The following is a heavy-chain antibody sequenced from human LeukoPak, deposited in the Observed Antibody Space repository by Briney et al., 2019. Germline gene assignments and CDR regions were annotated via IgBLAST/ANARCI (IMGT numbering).Heavy chain of an antibody. CDR1: GFSFSDYN. CDR3: ARVIDYDSSGYYLGY. J-gene: IGHJ4*02. Sequence: GSLRLSCAASGFSFSDYNMNWVRQPPGRGLEWIGEINDSGSANCNPSLESRVSISVDTSKNQFSLKLSSVTAADTAVYYCARVIDYDSSGYYLGYWGRGTRVTVSS. CDR2: INDSGSA. V-gene: IGHV4-34*01. D-gene: IGHD3-22*01.